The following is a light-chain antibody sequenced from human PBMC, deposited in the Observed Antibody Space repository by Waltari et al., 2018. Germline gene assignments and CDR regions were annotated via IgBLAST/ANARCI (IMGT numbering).Light chain of an antibody. V-gene: IGKV3-15*01. J-gene: IGKJ1*01. CDR2: GAS. CDR3: QQYNNWPRT. Sequence: EIVMTQSPATLSVSPGERATLSCRASQRINSNLAWYQQQPGQAPRLLIYGASTRATGIPARFAGTGSGTEFTLTISSLQSEDFAVYYCQQYNNWPRTFGQGTKVEIK. CDR1: QRINSN.